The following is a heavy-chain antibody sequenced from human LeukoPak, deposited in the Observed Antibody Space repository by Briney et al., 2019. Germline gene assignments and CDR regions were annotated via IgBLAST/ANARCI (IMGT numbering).Heavy chain of an antibody. D-gene: IGHD1-26*01. Sequence: ASGKVSCKASGYTFTSYYMHWVRQAPRQGVEWRGWINPNSGGTNYAQKFQGRVTMTRDTSISTAYMELSRLRSDDTAVYYCARDTLGAIRGVFVAYCGQGTLVTVSA. J-gene: IGHJ4*02. CDR2: INPNSGGT. V-gene: IGHV1-2*02. CDR3: ARDTLGAIRGVFVAY. CDR1: GYTFTSYY.